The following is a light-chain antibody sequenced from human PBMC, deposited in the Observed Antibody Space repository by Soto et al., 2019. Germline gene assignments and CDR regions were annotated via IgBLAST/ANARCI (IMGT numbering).Light chain of an antibody. CDR2: DNS. CDR1: NIDSRT. V-gene: IGLV3-21*02. CDR3: QVWDNVDDHIYV. Sequence: SYELTQPPSVSAAPGQTGTISCGENNIDSRTVHWYQQKPGQAPLLVVYDNSFRPSGIPNRFSGSNSGNTATLTISRVEAGDEADYYCQVWDNVDDHIYVFGTGTKVTVL. J-gene: IGLJ1*01.